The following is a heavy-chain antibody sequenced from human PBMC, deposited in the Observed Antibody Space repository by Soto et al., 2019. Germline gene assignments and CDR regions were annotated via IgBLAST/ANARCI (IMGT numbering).Heavy chain of an antibody. D-gene: IGHD2-15*01. Sequence: EVQLVESGGGLVKPGGSLRLSCAASGFTFSNAWMSWVRQAPGKGLEWGGRIKSKTDGGTTDYAAPVTGRLTISRDDSKNTLYRQMNSLKTEDTAVYYCSAEVVVVAADHNCFDPWGQGTLVTVSS. CDR2: IKSKTDGGTT. CDR3: SAEVVVVAADHNCFDP. J-gene: IGHJ5*02. CDR1: GFTFSNAW. V-gene: IGHV3-15*01.